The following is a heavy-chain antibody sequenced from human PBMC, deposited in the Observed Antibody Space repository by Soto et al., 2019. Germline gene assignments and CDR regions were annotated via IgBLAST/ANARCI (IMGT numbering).Heavy chain of an antibody. Sequence: QVQLVESGGGVVQPGRSLRLSCAASGFTFSSYAMYWVRQAPGKGLEWVAVISYDGNNKYYADSVQGRFTISRDNSKNTLYLQRNILRAEDTAVYYCARAGCDGGSCYTLVGLRYGMDVWGQGTTVTVSS. CDR1: GFTFSSYA. D-gene: IGHD2-15*01. V-gene: IGHV3-30-3*01. CDR2: ISYDGNNK. CDR3: ARAGCDGGSCYTLVGLRYGMDV. J-gene: IGHJ6*02.